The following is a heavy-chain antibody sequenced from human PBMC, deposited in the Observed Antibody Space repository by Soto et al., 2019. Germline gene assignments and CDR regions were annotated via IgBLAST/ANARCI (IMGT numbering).Heavy chain of an antibody. Sequence: SGFTFKNYWMSWVRQAPGMGLEWVANINQDGSEEYYVDFVKGRFTISRDNAKNSLYLQMNSLGAEDTAVYYCARSQSWGQGTLVTVSS. CDR2: INQDGSEE. CDR1: GFTFKNYW. CDR3: ARSQS. J-gene: IGHJ1*01. V-gene: IGHV3-7*01.